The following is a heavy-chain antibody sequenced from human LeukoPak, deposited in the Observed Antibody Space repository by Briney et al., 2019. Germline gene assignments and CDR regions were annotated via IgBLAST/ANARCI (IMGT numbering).Heavy chain of an antibody. CDR1: GFTFSTYS. CDR2: ISSSSDYI. D-gene: IGHD3-3*01. Sequence: PGGSLRLSCAASGFTFSTYSMNWVRQAPGKGLDWVSAISSSSDYIFYADSVKGRFTISRDNSKNTLYLQMNSLRAEDTAVYYCAKDVGGTYYDFWSGEIDYWGQGTLVTVSS. CDR3: AKDVGGTYYDFWSGEIDY. V-gene: IGHV3-21*04. J-gene: IGHJ4*02.